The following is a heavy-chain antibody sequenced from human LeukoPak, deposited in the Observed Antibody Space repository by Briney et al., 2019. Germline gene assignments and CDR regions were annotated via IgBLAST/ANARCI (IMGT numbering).Heavy chain of an antibody. CDR3: ARNIVGATIGWFDP. Sequence: SETLSLTCTVSGGSITSYYWTWIRQPPGKGLEWIGYSYYSGSTNYNPSLKSRVAISVDTSKNQLSLKLSSVTAADTAVYYCARNIVGATIGWFDPWSQGTLVTVSS. CDR1: GGSITSYY. J-gene: IGHJ5*02. CDR2: SYYSGST. D-gene: IGHD1-26*01. V-gene: IGHV4-59*08.